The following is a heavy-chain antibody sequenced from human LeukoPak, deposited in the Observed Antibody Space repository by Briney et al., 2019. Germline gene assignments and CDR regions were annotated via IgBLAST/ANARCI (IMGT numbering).Heavy chain of an antibody. CDR1: GFTFSSYW. CDR3: AKEDYDSSGFGWFDP. CDR2: INSDGSST. J-gene: IGHJ5*02. Sequence: GGSLRLSCAASGFTFSSYWMHWVRQAPGKGLVWVSRINSDGSSTSYADSVKGRFTISRDNAKNTLYLQMNSLRAEDTAVYYCAKEDYDSSGFGWFDPWGQGTLVTVSS. D-gene: IGHD3-22*01. V-gene: IGHV3-74*01.